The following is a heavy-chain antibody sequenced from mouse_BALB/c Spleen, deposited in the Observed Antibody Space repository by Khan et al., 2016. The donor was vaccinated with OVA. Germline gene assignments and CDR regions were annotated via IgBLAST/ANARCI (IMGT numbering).Heavy chain of an antibody. J-gene: IGHJ3*01. CDR3: ASHFTGSFAY. D-gene: IGHD4-1*01. V-gene: IGHV5-6*01. CDR1: GFTFSSYG. Sequence: EVELVESGGDLVKPGGSLNISCAASGFTFSSYGMSWVRQTPAKWLECVAIISSDGDYTYYPDIVTGRFTISRDNSKNTRYLQMSSLKSEDTAMYYCASHFTGSFAYWGQGTLVTVSA. CDR2: ISSDGDYT.